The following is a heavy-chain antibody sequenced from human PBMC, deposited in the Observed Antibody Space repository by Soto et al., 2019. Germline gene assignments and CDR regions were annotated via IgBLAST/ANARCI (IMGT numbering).Heavy chain of an antibody. D-gene: IGHD5-12*01. Sequence: SETLSLTCAVYGGSFSGYYWSWIRQPPGKGLEWIGEINHSGSTNYNPSLKSRVTISVDTSKNQFSLKLSSVTAADTAVYYCARARVDIVATTYWYFDLWGRGTLVT. CDR3: ARARVDIVATTYWYFDL. CDR2: INHSGST. V-gene: IGHV4-34*01. J-gene: IGHJ2*01. CDR1: GGSFSGYY.